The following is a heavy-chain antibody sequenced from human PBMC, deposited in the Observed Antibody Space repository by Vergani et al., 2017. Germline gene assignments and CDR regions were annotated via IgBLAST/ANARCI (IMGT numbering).Heavy chain of an antibody. V-gene: IGHV1-69*01. CDR3: ASRHSSSVRFSVYYYYYMDV. J-gene: IGHJ6*03. Sequence: QVQLVQSGAEVKKPGSSVKVSCKASGGTFSSYAISWVRQAPGQGLEWMGGIIPIFGTANYAQKFQGRVTITADESTSTAYMELSSLRSEDTAVYYCASRHSSSVRFSVYYYYYMDVWGKGTTVTVSS. CDR2: IIPIFGTA. CDR1: GGTFSSYA. D-gene: IGHD6-6*01.